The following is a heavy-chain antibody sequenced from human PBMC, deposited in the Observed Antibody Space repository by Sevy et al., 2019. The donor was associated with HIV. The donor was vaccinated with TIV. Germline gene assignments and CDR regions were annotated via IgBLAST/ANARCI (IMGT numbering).Heavy chain of an antibody. CDR1: GFTVSSNY. J-gene: IGHJ3*02. Sequence: GGSLRLSCAASGFTVSSNYMSWVRQAPGKGLEWVSVIYSGGSTYYADSVKGRFTISRDKSKNTLYLQMNSLRAEGTAVYYCAWGGGYDYVWGCYRHPDIWGQGTMVTVSS. CDR3: AWGGGYDYVWGCYRHPDI. V-gene: IGHV3-53*01. CDR2: IYSGGST. D-gene: IGHD3-16*02.